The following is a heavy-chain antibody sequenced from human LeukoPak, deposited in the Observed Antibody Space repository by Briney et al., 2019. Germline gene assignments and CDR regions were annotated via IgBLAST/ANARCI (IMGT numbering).Heavy chain of an antibody. D-gene: IGHD6-19*01. CDR2: IYHSGST. V-gene: IGHV4-38-2*02. CDR3: ARDCVGWYSSGCLDY. J-gene: IGHJ4*02. Sequence: SSETLSLTCTVSGYSISSGYYWGWIRQPPGQGLEWIGSIYHSGSTYYNPSLKSRVTISVDTSKNQFSLKLSSVTAADTAVYYCARDCVGWYSSGCLDYWGQGTLVTVSS. CDR1: GYSISSGYY.